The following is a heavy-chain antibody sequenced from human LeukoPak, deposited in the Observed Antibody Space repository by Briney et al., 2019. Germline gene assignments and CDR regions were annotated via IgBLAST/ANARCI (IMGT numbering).Heavy chain of an antibody. D-gene: IGHD3-22*01. J-gene: IGHJ4*02. CDR3: ARRAYYDSSGYQFDY. CDR1: GYSFTSHW. V-gene: IGHV5-51*01. CDR2: IYPGDSDT. Sequence: GESLKISCKGSGYSFTSHWIGWVRQMPGKGLEWMGIIYPGDSDTRYSPSFQGQVTISADKSISTAYLQWSSLKASDTAMYYCARRAYYDSSGYQFDYWGQGTLVTVSS.